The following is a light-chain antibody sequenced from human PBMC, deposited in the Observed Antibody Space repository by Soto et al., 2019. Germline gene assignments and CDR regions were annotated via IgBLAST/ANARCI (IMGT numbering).Light chain of an antibody. CDR2: DVS. Sequence: EIILTHSPATLSLYPGDRATLSCRASQSVSHYLAWYQQKPGQAPRLLIYDVSNRATGIPARFSGSGSGTAFTLTISSLEPEDFAVYFCQQRSEWPLCTFGQGTKLEIK. J-gene: IGKJ2*02. V-gene: IGKV3-11*01. CDR1: QSVSHY. CDR3: QQRSEWPLCT.